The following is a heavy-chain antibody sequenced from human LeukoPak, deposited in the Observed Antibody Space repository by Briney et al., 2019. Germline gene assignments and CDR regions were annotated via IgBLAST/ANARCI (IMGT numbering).Heavy chain of an antibody. CDR1: GFTLSSYE. D-gene: IGHD3-10*01. Sequence: GGSLRLSCTASGFTLSSYEMSWIRQAPGKGLEWVSSIDYSGGDTHYADSVKGRFTISRDNSKNTLYLQMNSLRPEDTAVYYCAKDSKRWKAYYYEAGSYYFDYWGQGTRVTVSS. CDR3: AKDSKRWKAYYYEAGSYYFDY. CDR2: IDYSGGDT. J-gene: IGHJ4*02. V-gene: IGHV3-23*01.